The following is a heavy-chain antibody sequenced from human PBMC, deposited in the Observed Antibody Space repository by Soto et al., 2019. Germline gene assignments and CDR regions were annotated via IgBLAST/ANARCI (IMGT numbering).Heavy chain of an antibody. CDR3: TLRQDSSRGPIY. CDR2: GG. Sequence: QITLKESGPTLVKPTETLTLTCSVSGFSLSTSGRTLGWIRQPPGKAPEWLALGGQYSPSLQSRVTFTKDTSKNQVVLTVTDMYPADTATYYCTLRQDSSRGPIYWGQGILVTVSS. D-gene: IGHD6-13*01. CDR1: GFSLSTSGRT. J-gene: IGHJ4*02. V-gene: IGHV2-5*01.